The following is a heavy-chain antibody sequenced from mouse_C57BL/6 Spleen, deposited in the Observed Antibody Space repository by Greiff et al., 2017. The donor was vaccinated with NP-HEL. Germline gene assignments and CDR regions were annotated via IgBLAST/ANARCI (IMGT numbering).Heavy chain of an antibody. CDR2: ISGGGGNT. V-gene: IGHV5-9*01. Sequence: EVQGVESGGGLVKPGGSLKLSCAASGFTFSSYTMSWVRQTPEKRLEWVATISGGGGNTYYPDSVKGRFTISRDNAKNTLYLQMSSLRSEDTALYYCARQGSAGGWYFDVWGTGTTVTVSS. CDR1: GFTFSSYT. J-gene: IGHJ1*03. CDR3: ARQGSAGGWYFDV.